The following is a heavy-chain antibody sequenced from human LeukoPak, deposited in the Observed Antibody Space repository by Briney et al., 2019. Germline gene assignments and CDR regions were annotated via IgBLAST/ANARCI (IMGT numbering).Heavy chain of an antibody. CDR2: ISAYNGNT. CDR1: GYTFTSYG. J-gene: IGHJ4*02. Sequence: ASVKLSCKASGYTFTSYGISWVRQAPGQGLEWMGWISAYNGNTNYAQKLQGRVTMTTDTSTSTAYMELRSLRSDDTAVYYCARAGVRTYYDFWSGYYSQPFDYWGQGTLVTVSS. D-gene: IGHD3-3*01. CDR3: ARAGVRTYYDFWSGYYSQPFDY. V-gene: IGHV1-18*01.